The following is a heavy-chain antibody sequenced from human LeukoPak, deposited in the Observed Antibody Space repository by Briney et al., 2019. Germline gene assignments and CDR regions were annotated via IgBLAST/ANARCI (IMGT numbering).Heavy chain of an antibody. D-gene: IGHD6-19*01. Sequence: GGSLRLSCAASGFTFSSYAMSWVRQAPGKGLEWVSAISGSGGSTYYADSVKGRFAISRDDAKNSLYLQMNSLRDEDTAVYYCARAGSSGWLNGGYFDFWGQGTLVTVSS. CDR2: ISGSGGST. CDR1: GFTFSSYA. V-gene: IGHV3-23*01. CDR3: ARAGSSGWLNGGYFDF. J-gene: IGHJ4*02.